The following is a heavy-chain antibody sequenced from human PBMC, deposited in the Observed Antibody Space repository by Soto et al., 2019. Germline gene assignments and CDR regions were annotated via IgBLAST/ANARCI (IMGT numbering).Heavy chain of an antibody. J-gene: IGHJ3*01. Sequence: GGSLRLSFAFSGFTFRMSAVNWGRQAPGKGIEWVSYSSDSGDRTHSVRSEKGMFTIYSDSTKNTLSLQMDSLNADETALYYCAKDTGISVKAGDAFDAWGQGTKVTVSS. V-gene: IGHV3-23*01. CDR1: GFTFRMSA. D-gene: IGHD3-16*02. CDR3: AKDTGISVKAGDAFDA. CDR2: SSDSGDRT.